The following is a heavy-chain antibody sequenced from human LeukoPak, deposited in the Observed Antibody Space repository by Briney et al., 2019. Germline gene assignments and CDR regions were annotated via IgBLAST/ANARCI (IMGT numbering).Heavy chain of an antibody. Sequence: SVKVSCKASGGTFSNYAISWVRQAPGQGLEWMGGIIPIFGTANYAQKFQGRVTITADESTSTAYMELSSLRSEDTAVYYCARPRITIFGVVSPQYYYGMDVWGQGTTVTVSS. V-gene: IGHV1-69*01. CDR1: GGTFSNYA. CDR2: IIPIFGTA. J-gene: IGHJ6*02. D-gene: IGHD3-3*01. CDR3: ARPRITIFGVVSPQYYYGMDV.